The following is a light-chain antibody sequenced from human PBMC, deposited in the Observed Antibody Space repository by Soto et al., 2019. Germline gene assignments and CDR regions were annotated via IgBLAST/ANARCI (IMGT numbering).Light chain of an antibody. V-gene: IGLV8-61*01. J-gene: IGLJ1*01. CDR2: STN. CDR1: SGSVSTSYY. Sequence: QTVVAQEPSFSVSPGGAVTLTCGLSSGSVSTSYYPSWYQQTPGQAPRTLIYSTNTRSSGVPDRFSGSILRNKAALTITGAQADDESDYYCVLYMGSGISVFGTGTKVTLL. CDR3: VLYMGSGISV.